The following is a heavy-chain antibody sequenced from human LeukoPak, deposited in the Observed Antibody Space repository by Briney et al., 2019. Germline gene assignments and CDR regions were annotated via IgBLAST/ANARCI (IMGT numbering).Heavy chain of an antibody. CDR2: ISAYNGNT. V-gene: IGHV1-18*01. CDR1: GYTFTSYG. J-gene: IGHJ4*02. CDR3: ANGPTASGYFSYFDY. D-gene: IGHD3-22*01. Sequence: ASVKVSCKASGYTFTSYGISWVRQAPGQGLEWMGWISAYNGNTNYAQKLQGRVTMTTDTSTSTAYMELRSLRSDDTAVYYCANGPTASGYFSYFDYWGQGTPVTVSS.